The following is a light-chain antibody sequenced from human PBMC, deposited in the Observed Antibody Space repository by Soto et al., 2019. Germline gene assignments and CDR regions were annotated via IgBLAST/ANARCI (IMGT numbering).Light chain of an antibody. CDR1: SSDVGNSKY. CDR3: FSYTSSGTYV. Sequence: QSALTQPASVSGSPGQSITISCTGTSSDVGNSKYVSWYQQHPGKAPKLMIYEVSNRPSGVSNRFSGSKSGNTASLTISGLQAEDETDYYCFSYTSSGTYVFGTGTKRTVL. J-gene: IGLJ1*01. V-gene: IGLV2-14*01. CDR2: EVS.